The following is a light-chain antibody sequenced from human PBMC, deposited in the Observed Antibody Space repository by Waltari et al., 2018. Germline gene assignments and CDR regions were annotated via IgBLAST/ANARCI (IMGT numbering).Light chain of an antibody. CDR2: EVN. CDR1: SSDVGAYNY. J-gene: IGLJ2*01. CDR3: CSRTGRDSVI. Sequence: QSALTQPRSVSGSPGQSVTISCTGTSSDVGAYNYVTWYQQHPGKAPKLIIYEVNKWPSGVPDRFAGSKSGNTASLTISGLQAEDEADYYCCSRTGRDSVIFGGGTKVTVL. V-gene: IGLV2-11*01.